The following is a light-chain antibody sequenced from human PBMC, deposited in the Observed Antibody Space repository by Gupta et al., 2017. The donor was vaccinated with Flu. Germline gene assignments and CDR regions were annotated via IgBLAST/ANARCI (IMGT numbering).Light chain of an antibody. CDR1: QSLSSNF. CDR3: QRHGGSPKWT. Sequence: DIVLTQSPGTLSLSPGERATLSCRASQSLSSNFLAWYQQKPGQAPRLLIYGASSRATGIPDSFSGSGSGTDFTLTISRLEPEDFAVYYCQRHGGSPKWTFGQGTKVEIK. J-gene: IGKJ1*01. CDR2: GAS. V-gene: IGKV3-20*01.